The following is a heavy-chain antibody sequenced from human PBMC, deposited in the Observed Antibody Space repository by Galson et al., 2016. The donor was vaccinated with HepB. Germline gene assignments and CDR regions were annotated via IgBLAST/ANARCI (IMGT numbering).Heavy chain of an antibody. CDR1: GYTFSGYY. J-gene: IGHJ6*04. CDR2: INPNSGGT. D-gene: IGHD6-25*01. Sequence: SVKVSCKASGYTFSGYYMHWVRQAPGQGLEWMGWINPNSGGTNYAQKFQGRVTMTRDTSISTAYMELSRLRSDDTAVYYCARDPRDISATLYYYYGMDVWGKGTTVTVSS. V-gene: IGHV1-2*02. CDR3: ARDPRDISATLYYYYGMDV.